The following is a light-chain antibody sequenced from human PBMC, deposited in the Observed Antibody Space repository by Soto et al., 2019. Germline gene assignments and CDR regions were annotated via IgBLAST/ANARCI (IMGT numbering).Light chain of an antibody. V-gene: IGKV3-11*01. CDR3: QVRDVWPS. CDR1: QSVSTS. CDR2: DAS. Sequence: IVLTQSPGTLAVSPGESAVLSCRASQSVSTSLAWYQHKPGQAPRLFIYDASKRAPGIPARFTGSGSGTDFTLTISSLEPEDIPVYYCQVRDVWPSIGQGTKVEIK. J-gene: IGKJ1*01.